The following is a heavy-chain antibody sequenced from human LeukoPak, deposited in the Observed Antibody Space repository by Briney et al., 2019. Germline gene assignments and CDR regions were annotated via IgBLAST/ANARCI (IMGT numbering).Heavy chain of an antibody. CDR2: ISGSAHKI. CDR1: GITFSNYA. V-gene: IGHV3-23*01. D-gene: IGHD6-19*01. Sequence: GGSLRLSCVASGITFSNYAVSWVRQAPEKGLDWVSVISGSAHKIRYADSVKGRFTISRDNSENIVYLQMNSLRVEDTAVYYCAKAARSSVAGFFLDLWGRGTLVTVSS. CDR3: AKAARSSVAGFFLDL. J-gene: IGHJ2*01.